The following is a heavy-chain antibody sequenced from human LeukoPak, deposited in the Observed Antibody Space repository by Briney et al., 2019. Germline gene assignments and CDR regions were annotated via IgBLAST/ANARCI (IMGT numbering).Heavy chain of an antibody. Sequence: GGSLRLSCAASGFTFSSYAMSWVRQAPGKGLVWVSRINSDGSSTSYADFVKGRFTISRDNAKNTLYLQMNSLRAEDTAVYYCARVKGYGGFDYWGQGTLVTVSS. D-gene: IGHD4/OR15-4a*01. CDR3: ARVKGYGGFDY. V-gene: IGHV3-74*01. CDR2: INSDGSST. J-gene: IGHJ4*02. CDR1: GFTFSSYA.